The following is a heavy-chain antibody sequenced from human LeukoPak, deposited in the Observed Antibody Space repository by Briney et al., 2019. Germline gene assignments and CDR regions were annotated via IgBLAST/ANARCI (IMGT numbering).Heavy chain of an antibody. D-gene: IGHD2-2*01. Sequence: ASVKVSCKAAGYTFTNYGLGWVRQAPGQGLEWMGWSSGYDGNATYTQKLQGRVIMTTDTSTTTAYMDLRSLRSDDTAVYYCARDAGYCSSETCYDDAFDIWGQGTMVTVSS. CDR1: GYTFTNYG. V-gene: IGHV1-18*01. CDR3: ARDAGYCSSETCYDDAFDI. CDR2: SSGYDGNA. J-gene: IGHJ3*02.